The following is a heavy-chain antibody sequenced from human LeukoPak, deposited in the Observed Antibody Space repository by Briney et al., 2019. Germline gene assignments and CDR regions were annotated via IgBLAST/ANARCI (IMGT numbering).Heavy chain of an antibody. J-gene: IGHJ4*02. V-gene: IGHV3-30-3*02. CDR2: ISYDGSNK. CDR1: GFTFSSYA. D-gene: IGHD1-14*01. Sequence: GGSLRLSCAASGFTFSSYAMHWVRQAPGKGLEWVAVISYDGSNKYYADSVKGRFTISRDNSKNTLYLQMNSLRAEDTAVYYCAKHDRTTFDYWGQGTLVTASS. CDR3: AKHDRTTFDY.